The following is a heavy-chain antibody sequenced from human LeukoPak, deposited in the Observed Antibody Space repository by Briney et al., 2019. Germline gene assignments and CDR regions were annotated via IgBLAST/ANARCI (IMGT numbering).Heavy chain of an antibody. J-gene: IGHJ4*02. V-gene: IGHV1-3*01. D-gene: IGHD3-10*01. Sequence: ASVKVSCKASGYTFTSYAMHWVRQAPGQRLEWMGWINAGNGNTKYSQKFQGRVTITRDTSASTAYMELSSLRSEDTAVYYCARDSSLIVWFGDLSYWGQGTLVTVSS. CDR1: GYTFTSYA. CDR3: ARDSSLIVWFGDLSY. CDR2: INAGNGNT.